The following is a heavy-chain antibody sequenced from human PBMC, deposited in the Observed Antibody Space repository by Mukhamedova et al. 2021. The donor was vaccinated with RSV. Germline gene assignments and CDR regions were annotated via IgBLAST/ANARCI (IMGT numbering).Heavy chain of an antibody. V-gene: IGHV1-18*01. D-gene: IGHD2-2*01. Sequence: GQGLEWMGWISAYNGNTNSAQKFQGRVTMTTDTSTNTAYMEVKSLRSDDTAVYYCARARHCSSPSCYASYFDYWGQGTLVTVSS. CDR2: ISAYNGNT. J-gene: IGHJ4*02. CDR3: ARARHCSSPSCYASYFDY.